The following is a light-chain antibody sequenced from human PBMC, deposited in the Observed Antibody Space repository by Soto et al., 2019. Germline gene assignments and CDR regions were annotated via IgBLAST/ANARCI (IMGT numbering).Light chain of an antibody. CDR1: QSVSSSY. J-gene: IGKJ5*01. CDR3: QQYGSSPPIT. Sequence: EIVLTQSPGTLSLSPGERATLSCSASQSVSSSYLAWYQQKPGQAPRLLIYGASSRANGIPDRFSGSGSGTDLTLTISRLEPEDFAVYDCQQYGSSPPITFGQGTRLEIK. V-gene: IGKV3-20*01. CDR2: GAS.